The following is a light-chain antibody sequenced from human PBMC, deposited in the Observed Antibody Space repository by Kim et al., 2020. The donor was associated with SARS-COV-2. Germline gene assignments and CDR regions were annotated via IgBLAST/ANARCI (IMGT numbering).Light chain of an antibody. Sequence: VSPGQTVSITCTGDKLGDKYACWYQQKPGQSPVMVIYEDTKRPSGIPERFSGSNSGNTATLTISGTQATDEADYYCQAWDSSIVVFGGGTQLTVL. CDR1: KLGDKY. CDR3: QAWDSSIVV. J-gene: IGLJ2*01. CDR2: EDT. V-gene: IGLV3-1*01.